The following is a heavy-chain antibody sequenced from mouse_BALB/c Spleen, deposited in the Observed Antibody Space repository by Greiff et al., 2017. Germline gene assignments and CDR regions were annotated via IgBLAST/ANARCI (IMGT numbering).Heavy chain of an antibody. Sequence: QVQLQQSGAELARPGASVKLSCKASGYTFTSYWMQWVKQRPGQGLEWIGAIYPGDGDTRYTQKFKGKATLTADKSSSTAYMQLSSLASEDSAVYYCAKIGGNYVDYFDYWGQGTTLTVSS. D-gene: IGHD2-1*01. V-gene: IGHV1-87*01. CDR1: GYTFTSYW. CDR3: AKIGGNYVDYFDY. J-gene: IGHJ2*01. CDR2: IYPGDGDT.